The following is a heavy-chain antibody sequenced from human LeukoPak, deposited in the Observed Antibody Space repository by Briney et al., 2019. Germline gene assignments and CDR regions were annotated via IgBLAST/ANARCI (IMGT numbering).Heavy chain of an antibody. CDR3: ARDPLGYCSSTSCYPGAFDI. CDR1: GGSFSGYY. V-gene: IGHV4-34*09. CDR2: IYYSGST. D-gene: IGHD2-2*01. Sequence: SETLSLTCAVYGGSFSGYYWSWIRQPPGKGLEWIGYIYYSGSTYYNPSLKSRVTISVDTSKNQFSLKLSSVTAADTAVYYCARDPLGYCSSTSCYPGAFDIWGQGTMVTVSS. J-gene: IGHJ3*02.